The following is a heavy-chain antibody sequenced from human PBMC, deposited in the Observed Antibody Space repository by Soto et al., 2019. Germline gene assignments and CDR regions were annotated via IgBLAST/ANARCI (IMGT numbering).Heavy chain of an antibody. CDR2: IHSSWST. J-gene: IGHJ5*02. CDR3: AKWSRQLGGWGLDP. V-gene: IGHV4-4*07. D-gene: IGHD1-1*01. Sequence: LSLTCTISGGSIGNDFWSWIRQPSGMGLEWIGRIHSSWSTNYNPSLQSRVIMSVDTSKNQFSVRLSSVTAADTAVYYCAKWSRQLGGWGLDPWGQGTLVTVSS. CDR1: GGSIGNDF.